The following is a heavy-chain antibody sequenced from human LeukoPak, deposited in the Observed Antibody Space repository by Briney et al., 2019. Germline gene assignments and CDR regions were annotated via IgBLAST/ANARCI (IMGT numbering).Heavy chain of an antibody. CDR2: IKSKTDGGTT. Sequence: GGSLRLSCAASGFTFSNAWMSWVRQAPGKGLEWVGRIKSKTDGGTTDYAAPVKGRFTISRDDSKNTLYLQMNSLKTEDTAVYYCTTSLLTGSEDAFDIWGQGTMVTVSS. CDR3: TTSLLTGSEDAFDI. J-gene: IGHJ3*02. D-gene: IGHD3-9*01. V-gene: IGHV3-15*01. CDR1: GFTFSNAW.